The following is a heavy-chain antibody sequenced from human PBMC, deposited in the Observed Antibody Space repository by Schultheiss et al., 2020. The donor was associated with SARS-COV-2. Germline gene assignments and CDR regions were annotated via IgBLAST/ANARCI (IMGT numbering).Heavy chain of an antibody. CDR2: IYTSGST. CDR3: ARGFPSDGYNHPYYYYYMDV. D-gene: IGHD5-24*01. CDR1: GGSISSYY. Sequence: SQTLSLTCTVSGGSISSYYWSWIRQPAGKGLEWIGRIYTSGSTNYNPSLKSRVTMSVDTSKNQFSLKLSSVTAADTAVYYCARGFPSDGYNHPYYYYYMDVWGKGTTVTVSS. J-gene: IGHJ6*03. V-gene: IGHV4-4*07.